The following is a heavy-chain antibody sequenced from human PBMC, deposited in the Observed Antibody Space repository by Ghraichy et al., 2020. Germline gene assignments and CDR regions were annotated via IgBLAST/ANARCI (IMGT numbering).Heavy chain of an antibody. CDR1: GFTFTSFA. D-gene: IGHD4-17*01. CDR2: ISGSGGST. V-gene: IGHV3-23*01. CDR3: ANPTGGLSSFDY. J-gene: IGHJ4*02. Sequence: GGSLRLSCAASGFTFTSFAMSWVRQAPGKGLEWVLRISGSGGSTDYADSVKGRFTISRDNSKNTLYLQMESLRPEDTAVYYCANPTGGLSSFDYWGQGTLVTVSS.